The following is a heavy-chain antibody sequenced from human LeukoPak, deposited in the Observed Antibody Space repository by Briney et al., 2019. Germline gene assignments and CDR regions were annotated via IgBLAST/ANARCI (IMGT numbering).Heavy chain of an antibody. Sequence: GGSLRLSCAASGFTFDDYAMHWVRQAPGKGLEWVSGISWNSGSIGYADSVKGRFTISRDNAKKTLHLQMNSLRVEDTAVYYCATVGATSAYFDYWGQGILVTVSS. CDR3: ATVGATSAYFDY. CDR2: ISWNSGSI. CDR1: GFTFDDYA. J-gene: IGHJ4*02. V-gene: IGHV3-9*01. D-gene: IGHD1-26*01.